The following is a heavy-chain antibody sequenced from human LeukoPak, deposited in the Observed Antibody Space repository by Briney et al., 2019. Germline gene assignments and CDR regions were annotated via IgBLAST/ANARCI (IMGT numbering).Heavy chain of an antibody. CDR3: ARDFAPWYYDILTGYYTNWFDP. Sequence: ASVKVSFKASGYTFTSYGISWVRQAPGQGLEWMGWISAYNGNTNYAQKLQGRVTMTTDTSTSTAYMELRSLRSDDTAVYYCARDFAPWYYDILTGYYTNWFDPWGQGTLVTVSS. J-gene: IGHJ5*02. D-gene: IGHD3-9*01. V-gene: IGHV1-18*01. CDR1: GYTFTSYG. CDR2: ISAYNGNT.